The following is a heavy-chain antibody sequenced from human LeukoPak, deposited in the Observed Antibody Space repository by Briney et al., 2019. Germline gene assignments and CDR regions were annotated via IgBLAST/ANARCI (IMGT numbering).Heavy chain of an antibody. Sequence: SETLSLTCTVSDDSITIYYWTWIRQPPGKGLEWIGYIDHTGITNYNPSLNSRVTIPRDTSKNHFSLELSSATAADTAVYYCARAVRDRGVILPWFDPWGQGTLVTVSS. CDR2: IDHTGIT. CDR1: DDSITIYY. D-gene: IGHD3-10*01. J-gene: IGHJ5*02. V-gene: IGHV4-59*01. CDR3: ARAVRDRGVILPWFDP.